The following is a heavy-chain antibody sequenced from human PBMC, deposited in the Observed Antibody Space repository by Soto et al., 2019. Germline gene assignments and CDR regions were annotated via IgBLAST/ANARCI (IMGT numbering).Heavy chain of an antibody. CDR1: GYTFTGYY. Sequence: ASVKVSCKASGYTFTGYYMHWVRQAPGQGLEWMGWINPNSGGTNYAQKFQGWVTMTRDTSISTAYMELSRLRSDDTAVYYCARGDDIVLVPAAPVGYYYYYGMDVWGQGTTVTVSS. CDR2: INPNSGGT. J-gene: IGHJ6*02. V-gene: IGHV1-2*04. D-gene: IGHD2-2*01. CDR3: ARGDDIVLVPAAPVGYYYYYGMDV.